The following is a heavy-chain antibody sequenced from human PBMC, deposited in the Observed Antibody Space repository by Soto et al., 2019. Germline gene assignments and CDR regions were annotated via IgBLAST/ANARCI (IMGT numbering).Heavy chain of an antibody. CDR1: GGTFSRYS. Sequence: QVQLVQSGAEVKKPGSSVKVSCKISGGTFSRYSISWVRQAPGQGLEWMGGIVPIFGTRNYAQKFQDRVTIKTDESATTAHMELSNLRSEDTAVYYCARPYEGGYSSNHHYYYALDVWGQGTAVTVSS. J-gene: IGHJ6*02. CDR3: ARPYEGGYSSNHHYYYALDV. V-gene: IGHV1-69*01. CDR2: IVPIFGTR. D-gene: IGHD3-22*01.